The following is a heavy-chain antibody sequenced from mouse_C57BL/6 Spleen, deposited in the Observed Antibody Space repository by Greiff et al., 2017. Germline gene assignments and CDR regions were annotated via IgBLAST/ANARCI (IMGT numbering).Heavy chain of an antibody. V-gene: IGHV1-50*01. D-gene: IGHD1-3*01. CDR2: IDPSDSYT. CDR3: AREWDY. Sequence: VQLQQPGAELVKPGASVQLSCKASGYTFTSYWMQWVKQRPGQGLEWIGEIDPSDSYTNYNQKFKGKATLTVDTSSSTAYMQLSSLTSEDSAVYYCAREWDYWGQGTTLTVSS. CDR1: GYTFTSYW. J-gene: IGHJ2*01.